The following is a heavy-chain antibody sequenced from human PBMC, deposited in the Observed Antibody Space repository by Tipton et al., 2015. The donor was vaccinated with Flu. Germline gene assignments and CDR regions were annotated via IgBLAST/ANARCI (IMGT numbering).Heavy chain of an antibody. J-gene: IGHJ3*01. CDR3: AREGYGGDSDCFDL. D-gene: IGHD4-23*01. Sequence: SLRLSCAASGFSFSNYEMDWIRQSPGKGLEWISYLSSSSNDILYADSVRGRFAISRDNAKNSLFLQMDSLSAEDTGIYYCAREGYGGDSDCFDLWGQGTMVTVSS. CDR2: LSSSSNDI. CDR1: GFSFSNYE. V-gene: IGHV3-48*03.